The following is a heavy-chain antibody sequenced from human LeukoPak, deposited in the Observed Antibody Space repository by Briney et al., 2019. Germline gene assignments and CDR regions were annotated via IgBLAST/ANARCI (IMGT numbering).Heavy chain of an antibody. CDR2: FDPEDGET. CDR3: ATGYYYDSRQFDY. Sequence: ASVKVSFKVSGYTLTELSMHWVRQAPGKGLEWMGGFDPEDGETIYAQKFQGRVTMTEDTSTDTAYMELSSLRSEDTAVYYCATGYYYDSRQFDYWGQGTLVTVSS. CDR1: GYTLTELS. J-gene: IGHJ4*02. V-gene: IGHV1-24*01. D-gene: IGHD3-22*01.